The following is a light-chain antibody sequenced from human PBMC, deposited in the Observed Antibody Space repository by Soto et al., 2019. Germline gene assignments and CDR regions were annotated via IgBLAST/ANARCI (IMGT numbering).Light chain of an antibody. Sequence: DIQMTQSPSTLSASLGDGATITCRASQRIGTLLACYQQKPGKAPKVLIYDVSTVKSRVPSRFSGSAAATEFTLSISSLQPDDFATYYCQQYKSYWTFGQGTKVDI. CDR1: QRIGTL. CDR3: QQYKSYWT. J-gene: IGKJ1*01. CDR2: DVS. V-gene: IGKV1-5*01.